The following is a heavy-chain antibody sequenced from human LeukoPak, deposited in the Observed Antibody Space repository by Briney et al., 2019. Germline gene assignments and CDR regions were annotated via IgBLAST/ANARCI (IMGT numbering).Heavy chain of an antibody. CDR1: GFTFSSYE. J-gene: IGHJ3*02. CDR3: ARDSESYWHDAFDI. D-gene: IGHD1-26*01. V-gene: IGHV3-48*03. CDR2: ISSSGSTI. Sequence: GGSLRLSCAASGFTFSSYEMNWVRQAPGKGLEGVSYISSSGSTIYYADSVKGRFTISRDNAKNSLYLQMNSLRAEDTAVYYCARDSESYWHDAFDIWGQGTMVTVSS.